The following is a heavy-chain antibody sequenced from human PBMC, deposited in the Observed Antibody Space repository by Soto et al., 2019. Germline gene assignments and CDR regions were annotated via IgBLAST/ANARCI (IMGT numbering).Heavy chain of an antibody. CDR2: ISYDGSNK. V-gene: IGHV3-30*18. D-gene: IGHD5-18*01. Sequence: GSLRLSCAASGFTFSSYGMHWVRQAPGKGLEWVAVISYDGSNKYYADSVKGRFTISRDNSKNTLYLQMNSLRAEDTAVYYCAKGDTAMVISSPLFYYYGMDVWGQGTTVTVSS. J-gene: IGHJ6*02. CDR1: GFTFSSYG. CDR3: AKGDTAMVISSPLFYYYGMDV.